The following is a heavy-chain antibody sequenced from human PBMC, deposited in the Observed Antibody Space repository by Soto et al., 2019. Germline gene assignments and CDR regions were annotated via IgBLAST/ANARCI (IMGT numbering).Heavy chain of an antibody. CDR2: MNPNSGNT. Sequence: QVQLVQSGAEVKKPGASVKVSCKASGYPFTSYDINWVRQATGHGLEWMGWMNPNSGNTGYAQKFQGRVTMTRNTSISTAYMELSSLRSEDTAVNYCARVRGSGGSCYSRWFDPWGQGTLVTVSS. J-gene: IGHJ5*02. V-gene: IGHV1-8*01. D-gene: IGHD2-15*01. CDR3: ARVRGSGGSCYSRWFDP. CDR1: GYPFTSYD.